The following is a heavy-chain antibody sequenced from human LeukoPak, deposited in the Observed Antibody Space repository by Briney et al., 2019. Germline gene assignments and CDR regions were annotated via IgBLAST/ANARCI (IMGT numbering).Heavy chain of an antibody. CDR1: GFDVDDYY. V-gene: IGHV3-11*01. J-gene: IGHJ4*02. Sequence: PGGSLRLSCAASGFDVDDYYMDWIRQAPGKGLEWVAYISTRDNVIYYADSVKGRFAISTDSAENSVYLQLNRLTVEDTAVYYCAREQWFRWDFWGQGILVSVSS. D-gene: IGHD3-22*01. CDR2: ISTRDNVI. CDR3: AREQWFRWDF.